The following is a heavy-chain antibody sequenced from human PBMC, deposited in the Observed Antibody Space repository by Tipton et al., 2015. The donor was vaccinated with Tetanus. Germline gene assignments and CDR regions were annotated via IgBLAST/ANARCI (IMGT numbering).Heavy chain of an antibody. CDR1: GGSISSYY. Sequence: TLSLTCTVSGGSISSYYWSWIRQPPGKGLEWIGYIYYSGSTNYNPSLKSRVTISVDTSKNQFSLKLSSVTAADTAVYYCARALLWFGEPYYYYYGMDVRGQGTTVTVSS. J-gene: IGHJ6*02. D-gene: IGHD3-10*01. CDR3: ARALLWFGEPYYYYYGMDV. CDR2: IYYSGST. V-gene: IGHV4-59*01.